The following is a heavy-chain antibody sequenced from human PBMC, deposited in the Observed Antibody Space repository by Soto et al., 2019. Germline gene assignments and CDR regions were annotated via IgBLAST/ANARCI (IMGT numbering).Heavy chain of an antibody. V-gene: IGHV3-7*01. D-gene: IGHD3-10*01. CDR2: IKQDGSEK. CDR1: GFTFSSYW. J-gene: IGHJ4*02. CDR3: ARHILWFGELLPFDY. Sequence: HPGGSLRLSCAASGFTFSSYWMSWVRQAPGKGLEWVANIKQDGSEKYYVDSVKGRFTISRDNAKNSLYLQMNSLRAEDTAVYYCARHILWFGELLPFDYWGQGTLVTVSS.